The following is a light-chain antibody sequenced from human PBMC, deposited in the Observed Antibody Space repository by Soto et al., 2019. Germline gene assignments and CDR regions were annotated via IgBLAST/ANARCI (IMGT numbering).Light chain of an antibody. J-gene: IGLJ2*01. Sequence: QSVLTQPASLSGSPGQSITISCTGTSSDIGSYNYISWYQQHPGKAPKLMIFDVSYRPSGISDRFSGSKSGSTASLTISGLQPEDEADYYCSSYGASSTLFGGGTKLTVL. CDR1: SSDIGSYNY. CDR2: DVS. V-gene: IGLV2-14*03. CDR3: SSYGASSTL.